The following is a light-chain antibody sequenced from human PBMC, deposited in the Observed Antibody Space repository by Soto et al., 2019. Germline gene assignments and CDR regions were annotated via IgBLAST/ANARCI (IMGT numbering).Light chain of an antibody. CDR1: QGIRNE. CDR2: VAS. Sequence: DIKMTQSPSSLSAAVGDRVTITCRASQGIRNELAWYQQKAGKAPKRLIYVASSMQSGVPSRFSGSGSGTEFTLTINSLQPEDFAIYCCLQHDSYPLTFGQWTRLE. V-gene: IGKV1-17*01. CDR3: LQHDSYPLT. J-gene: IGKJ5*01.